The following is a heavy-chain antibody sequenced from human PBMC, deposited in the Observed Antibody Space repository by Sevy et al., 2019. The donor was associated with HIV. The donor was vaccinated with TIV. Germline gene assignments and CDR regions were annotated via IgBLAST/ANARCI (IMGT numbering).Heavy chain of an antibody. CDR2: IYTSGST. J-gene: IGHJ6*02. Sequence: SETLSLTCTVSGGSISSYYWSWIRQPAGKGLEWIGRIYTSGSTNYNPSLKSRVTMSVDTSKNQFSLMLSSVTAADTAVYYCARSTGYFSSTSRPYYYYYGMDVWGQGTTVTAS. CDR1: GGSISSYY. V-gene: IGHV4-4*07. D-gene: IGHD2-2*01. CDR3: ARSTGYFSSTSRPYYYYYGMDV.